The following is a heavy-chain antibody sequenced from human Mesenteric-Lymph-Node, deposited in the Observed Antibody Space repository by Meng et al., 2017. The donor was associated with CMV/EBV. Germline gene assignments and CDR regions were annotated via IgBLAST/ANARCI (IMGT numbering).Heavy chain of an antibody. CDR3: ARVGTWRQPLGY. CDR1: GDSMNFYDNRY. Sequence: SETLSLTCTVSGDSMNFYDNRYWAWVRQSPGGGLEWIGNIFTSGTTSYNSSLKSRVTMSIDTSKNQISLKLSSVTAADTAVYYCARVGTWRQPLGYWGQGTLVTVSS. D-gene: IGHD5-18*01. CDR2: IFTSGTT. V-gene: IGHV4-39*07. J-gene: IGHJ4*02.